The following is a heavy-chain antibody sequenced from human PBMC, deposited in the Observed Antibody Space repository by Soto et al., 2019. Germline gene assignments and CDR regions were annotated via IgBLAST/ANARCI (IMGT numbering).Heavy chain of an antibody. D-gene: IGHD3-22*01. CDR1: GNTFTYVY. V-gene: IGHV1-45*02. CDR3: ASGRYDASGYFDY. Sequence: VNGSSNXSGNTFTYVYLHWVRQAPGQALEWMGWITPFNGNTKYAQKFQDRVTFTGDTSLNTAYMELSSLRSDDTAMFYCASGRYDASGYFDYWGQGTLVTVSS. CDR2: ITPFNGNT. J-gene: IGHJ4*02.